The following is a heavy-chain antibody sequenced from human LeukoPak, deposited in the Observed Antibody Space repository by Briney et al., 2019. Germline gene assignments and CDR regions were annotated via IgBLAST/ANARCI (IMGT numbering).Heavy chain of an antibody. J-gene: IGHJ5*02. Sequence: ASVKVSCKASGYTFTSYDFNWVRQATGQRPEWMGWMSPNSGDTGYAQKFQDRVTMTRNTSISTAYMELSSLRSDDTAVYYCAREADDYGDQGWFDPWGQGTLVTVSS. CDR3: AREADDYGDQGWFDP. CDR1: GYTFTSYD. V-gene: IGHV1-8*01. CDR2: MSPNSGDT. D-gene: IGHD4-17*01.